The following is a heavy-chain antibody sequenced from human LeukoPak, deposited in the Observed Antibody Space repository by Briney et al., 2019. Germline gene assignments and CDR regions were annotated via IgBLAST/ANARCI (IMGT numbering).Heavy chain of an antibody. D-gene: IGHD3-22*01. J-gene: IGHJ4*02. V-gene: IGHV1-69*04. CDR1: GYTFTSYD. CDR2: IIPILGIA. Sequence: ASVKVSCKASGYTFTSYDINWVRQATGQGLEWMGRIIPILGIANYAQKFQGRVTITADKSTSTAYMELSSLRSEDTAVYYCARDPYYYDSSGYPPGWGQGTLVTVSS. CDR3: ARDPYYYDSSGYPPG.